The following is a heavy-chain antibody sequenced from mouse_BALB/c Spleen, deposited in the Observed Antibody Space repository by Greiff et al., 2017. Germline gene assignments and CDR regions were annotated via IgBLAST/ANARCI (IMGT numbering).Heavy chain of an antibody. Sequence: EVQGVESGGGLVQPGGSRKLSCAASGFTFSSFGMHWVRQAPEKGLEWVAYISSGSSTIYYADTVKGRFTISRDNPKNTLFLQMTSLRSEDTAMYYCARLPYYYAMDYWGQGTSVTVSS. CDR1: GFTFSSFG. CDR2: ISSGSSTI. CDR3: ARLPYYYAMDY. V-gene: IGHV5-17*02. J-gene: IGHJ4*01.